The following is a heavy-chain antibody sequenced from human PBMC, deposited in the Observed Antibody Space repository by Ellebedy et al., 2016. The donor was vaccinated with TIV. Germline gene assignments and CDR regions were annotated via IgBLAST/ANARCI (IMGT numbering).Heavy chain of an antibody. J-gene: IGHJ4*02. D-gene: IGHD2-2*01. CDR3: ARYHGSTSFHY. CDR1: GFTFSTYW. V-gene: IGHV3-7*01. Sequence: GESLKISCAASGFTFSTYWMSWVRQAPGKGLEWVANIKYDGSEKYYVDSVKGRFAISRDNAENSLHLQMNSLRAEDTAVYYCARYHGSTSFHYWGQGTLVTVSS. CDR2: IKYDGSEK.